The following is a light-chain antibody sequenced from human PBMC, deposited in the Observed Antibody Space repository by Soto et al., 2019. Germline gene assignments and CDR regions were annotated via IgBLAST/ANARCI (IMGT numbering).Light chain of an antibody. CDR3: QQYNTGT. J-gene: IGKJ2*01. CDR2: GAS. Sequence: ELVMTQSPATLSVSPGERATLSCRASQSVSSNLAWYQQKPGQAPRLLIYGASTRATGIPARFSGSGSGTEFTLTISSLQSEDFAVYYCQQYNTGTFGQGTKLEIK. CDR1: QSVSSN. V-gene: IGKV3-15*01.